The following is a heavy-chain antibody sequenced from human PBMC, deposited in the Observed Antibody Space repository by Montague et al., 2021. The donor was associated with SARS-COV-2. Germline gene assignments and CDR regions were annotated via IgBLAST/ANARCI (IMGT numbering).Heavy chain of an antibody. CDR2: IYYSGST. CDR1: GGPISSSSNY. Sequence: SETLSLTCTVSGGPISSSSNYWGWIRQPPGKGLEWIGSIYYSGSTYYXXXLKSRVTISVDTSKNQFSLKLNSVTAADTAVYYCARLVWFGELSSENWFDPWGQGTLVTVSS. CDR3: ARLVWFGELSSENWFDP. J-gene: IGHJ5*02. V-gene: IGHV4-39*01. D-gene: IGHD3-10*01.